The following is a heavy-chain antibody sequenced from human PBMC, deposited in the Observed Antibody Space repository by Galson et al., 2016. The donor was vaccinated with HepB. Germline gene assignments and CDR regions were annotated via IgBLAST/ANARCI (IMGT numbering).Heavy chain of an antibody. CDR2: FYTNGRT. Sequence: TLSLTCNVSGGSVSSGSYYWNWIRQPAGKGLEWIGRFYTNGRTNHNPSLGSRVTISVDTSKNQFSLKLNSVTAADTAIYYCAGGWGFCSSTTCYGGAFDYWGLGTLVTVSS. J-gene: IGHJ4*02. CDR1: GGSVSSGSYY. V-gene: IGHV4-61*02. D-gene: IGHD2-2*01. CDR3: AGGWGFCSSTTCYGGAFDY.